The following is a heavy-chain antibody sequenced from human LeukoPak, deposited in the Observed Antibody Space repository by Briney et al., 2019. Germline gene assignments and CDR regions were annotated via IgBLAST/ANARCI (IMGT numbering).Heavy chain of an antibody. CDR2: IKEDGSEK. Sequence: PGGSLRLSCAVSGFTLSNYWMSWVRQAPGKGLEWVANIKEDGSEKNYVDSVKGRFTISRDNAKNSLNLQMNSLRAEDTAVYYCAKKGYAGSGTYSYYFDYWGQGALVTVSS. V-gene: IGHV3-7*03. CDR3: AKKGYAGSGTYSYYFDY. D-gene: IGHD3-10*01. CDR1: GFTLSNYW. J-gene: IGHJ4*02.